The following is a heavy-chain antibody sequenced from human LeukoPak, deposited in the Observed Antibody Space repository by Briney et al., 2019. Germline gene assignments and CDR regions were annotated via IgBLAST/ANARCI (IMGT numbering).Heavy chain of an antibody. J-gene: IGHJ4*02. Sequence: ASVKVSCKVSGYTLTELSMHWVRQAPGKGLEWMGGFDPEDGETIYAQKFQGRVTMTEDTSTDTAYMELRSLRSDDTAVYYCARDLEYSGYFDYWGQGTLVTVSS. CDR2: FDPEDGET. CDR3: ARDLEYSGYFDY. V-gene: IGHV1-24*01. CDR1: GYTLTELS. D-gene: IGHD3-3*01.